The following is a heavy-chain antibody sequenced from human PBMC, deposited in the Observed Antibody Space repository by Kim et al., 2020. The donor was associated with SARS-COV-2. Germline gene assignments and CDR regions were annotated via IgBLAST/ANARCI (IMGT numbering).Heavy chain of an antibody. J-gene: IGHJ4*02. D-gene: IGHD6-13*01. V-gene: IGHV3-30*02. Sequence: DSVKGRFTISRDNSKNTLYLQMNSLRAEDTAVYYCAKDTGLSSSWGYFDYWGQGTLVTVSS. CDR3: AKDTGLSSSWGYFDY.